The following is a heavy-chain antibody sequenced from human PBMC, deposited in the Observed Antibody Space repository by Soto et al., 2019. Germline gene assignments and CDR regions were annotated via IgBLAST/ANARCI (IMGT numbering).Heavy chain of an antibody. CDR2: ITDTGGDA. Sequence: PGGSLRLSCVASGLTFGSRAMTWLLQDPGGGLQWVSTITDTGGDAKYADSVRGRFVISRDNSKKTLYLQMTSLTAEDSAMYYCARGSTDSYPGSRIFDFWGRGTLVTVSS. CDR3: ARGSTDSYPGSRIFDF. D-gene: IGHD3-10*01. V-gene: IGHV3-23*01. CDR1: GLTFGSRA. J-gene: IGHJ4*02.